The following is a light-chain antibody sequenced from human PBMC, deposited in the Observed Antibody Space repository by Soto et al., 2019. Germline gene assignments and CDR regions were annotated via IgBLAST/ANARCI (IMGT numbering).Light chain of an antibody. CDR1: SGDIGSYNR. Sequence: QSALTQPASVSGSPGQSITISCTGTSGDIGSYNRVSWYQQHPGKAPKLIIYEVTDRPSGVSNRFSGSKSGNTASLTISGLQAEDEAEYYCSSYTNITARACVFGTGTKVPVL. V-gene: IGLV2-14*01. CDR3: SSYTNITARACV. J-gene: IGLJ1*01. CDR2: EVT.